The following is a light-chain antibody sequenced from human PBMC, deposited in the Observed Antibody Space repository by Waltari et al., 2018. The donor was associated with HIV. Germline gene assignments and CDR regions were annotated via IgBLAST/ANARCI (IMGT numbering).Light chain of an antibody. CDR1: QNITNK. V-gene: IGKV3D-15*01. CDR2: DAS. Sequence: EVVLTQAPSTLSASLGEGASLSCRASQNITNKLGWYQQKAGQAPRLLIYDASRRATAIPDRFSGSGSGTEFNLTISRLVFEDVAVYVCQQYKYWPETFGQGTKVEIK. J-gene: IGKJ1*01. CDR3: QQYKYWPET.